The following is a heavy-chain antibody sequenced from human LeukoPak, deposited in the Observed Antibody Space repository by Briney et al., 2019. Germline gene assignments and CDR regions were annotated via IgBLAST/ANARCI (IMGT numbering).Heavy chain of an antibody. Sequence: PSETLSLTCTVPGGSISSYYWSWIRQPPGKGLEWIGYIYYSGSTNYNPSLTSRVTISVDTSKNQLSLKLSSVTAADTAVYYCARDPGSSWYFDYWGQGTLVTVSS. CDR3: ARDPGSSWYFDY. CDR1: GGSISSYY. V-gene: IGHV4-59*01. CDR2: IYYSGST. D-gene: IGHD6-13*01. J-gene: IGHJ4*02.